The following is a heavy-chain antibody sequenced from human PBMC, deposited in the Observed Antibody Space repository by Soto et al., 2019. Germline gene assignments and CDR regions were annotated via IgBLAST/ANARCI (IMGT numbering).Heavy chain of an antibody. CDR3: GGQDYGAKGYYFEN. D-gene: IGHD4-17*01. CDR1: NGSISSRSSY. CDR2: IYYIGNT. V-gene: IGHV4-39*01. Sequence: QLQLQESGSGLVKPSETLSLTCIVSNGSISSRSSYWGWIRQTPGKGLEWIGSIYYIGNTYCNPSLKSRVTISIDTSKTQFSLKMNSVTAADTAVYFCGGQDYGAKGYYFENWCQGALVTVSS. J-gene: IGHJ4*02.